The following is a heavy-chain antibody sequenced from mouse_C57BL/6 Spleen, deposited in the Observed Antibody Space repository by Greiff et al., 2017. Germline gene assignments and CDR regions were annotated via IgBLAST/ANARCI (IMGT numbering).Heavy chain of an antibody. J-gene: IGHJ2*01. V-gene: IGHV1-80*01. CDR2: IYPGDGDT. Sequence: QVQLQQSGAELVKPGASVKISCKASGYAFSSYWMNWVKQRPGKGLEWIGQIYPGDGDTNYNGKFKGKATLTADKSSSTAYMQLSSLTSEDSSVYSCAREGIYYDSGNFDYWGQGTTLTVSS. D-gene: IGHD2-4*01. CDR1: GYAFSSYW. CDR3: AREGIYYDSGNFDY.